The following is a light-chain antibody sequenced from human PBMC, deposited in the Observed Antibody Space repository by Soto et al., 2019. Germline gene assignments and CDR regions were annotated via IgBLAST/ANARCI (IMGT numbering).Light chain of an antibody. CDR2: AAS. J-gene: IGKJ4*01. Sequence: DIQLTQSPSFLSASVGDRVTITCRASQGISSYLAWYQQKPGKAPKVLIYAASTLQSGVPSRFSGSGSGTEFTLTISSLQPEEFATYYCQQLHSYPVTFGGGTKVESK. CDR3: QQLHSYPVT. V-gene: IGKV1-9*01. CDR1: QGISSY.